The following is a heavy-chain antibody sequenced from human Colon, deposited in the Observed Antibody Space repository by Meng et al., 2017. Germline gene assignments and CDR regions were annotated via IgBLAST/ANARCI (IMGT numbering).Heavy chain of an antibody. CDR1: GGSISSGDYY. J-gene: IGHJ5*02. V-gene: IGHV4-31*03. CDR3: ARYFYDSRGVTWFDP. Sequence: QVHLQASGPGLVKPSQTLSLTCTGSGGSISSGDYYWSWSRQHPGKGLEWIGYFYFSGNTYYNPSLKSRVSISVDTSKNRFSLNLSSVTAADTAVYYCARYFYDSRGVTWFDPWGQGTLVTVSS. D-gene: IGHD3-22*01. CDR2: FYFSGNT.